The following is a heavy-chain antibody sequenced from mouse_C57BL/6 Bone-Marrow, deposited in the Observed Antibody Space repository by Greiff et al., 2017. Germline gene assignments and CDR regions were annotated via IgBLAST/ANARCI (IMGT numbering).Heavy chain of an antibody. CDR1: GFTFSSYG. CDR2: ISSGGSYT. D-gene: IGHD1-1*01. V-gene: IGHV5-6*01. CDR3: ARHGDYYGSSYRY. J-gene: IGHJ2*01. Sequence: EVMLVESGGDLVKPGGSLKLSCAASGFTFSSYGMSWVRQTPDKRLEWVATISSGGSYTYYPDSVKGRFTISRDNAKNTLYLQMSSLKSEDTAMYYCARHGDYYGSSYRYWGQGTTLTVSS.